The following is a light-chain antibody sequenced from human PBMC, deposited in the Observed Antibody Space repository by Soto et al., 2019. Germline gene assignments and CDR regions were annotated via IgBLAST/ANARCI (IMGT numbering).Light chain of an antibody. V-gene: IGKV3-20*01. J-gene: IGKJ1*01. Sequence: EIVLTQSPGTLSLSPGERATLSCRASQSVSSSYLAWYQQKPGQAPRLLIYGASSRATGIPDRFSGSGSGTDFTLTISRLEPEDFAVYYCQQYGSPPPKWTLGQGTKVDIK. CDR2: GAS. CDR3: QQYGSPPPKWT. CDR1: QSVSSSY.